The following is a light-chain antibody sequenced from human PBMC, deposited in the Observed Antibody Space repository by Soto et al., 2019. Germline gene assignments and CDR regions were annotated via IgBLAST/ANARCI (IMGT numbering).Light chain of an antibody. CDR1: QGIRNE. CDR2: AAS. J-gene: IGKJ2*01. V-gene: IGKV1-6*01. CDR3: QQNYRPLYT. Sequence: AIQMTQSPSSLSASVGDTVTVTCRASQGIRNELGWYQQKPGKAPNLLIYAASHLQSGVPSSFSGGGSGTTFTLTISSLQPEDSATYYCQQNYRPLYTFGQGTKLEIK.